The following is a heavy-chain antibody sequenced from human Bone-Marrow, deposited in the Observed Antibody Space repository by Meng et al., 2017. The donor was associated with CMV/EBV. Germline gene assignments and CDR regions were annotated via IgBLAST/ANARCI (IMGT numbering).Heavy chain of an antibody. CDR2: IKSKTDGGTT. D-gene: IGHD2-2*01. CDR3: ARYQRYCSSTSCSIRLAYYYYGMDV. J-gene: IGHJ6*02. CDR1: GFTFSNAW. V-gene: IGHV3-15*01. Sequence: GESLKISCAASGFTFSNAWMSWVRQAPGKGLEWVGRIKSKTDGGTTDYAAPVKGRFTISRDNAKNSLYLQMNSLRAEDTAVYYCARYQRYCSSTSCSIRLAYYYYGMDVWGQGTTVTVSS.